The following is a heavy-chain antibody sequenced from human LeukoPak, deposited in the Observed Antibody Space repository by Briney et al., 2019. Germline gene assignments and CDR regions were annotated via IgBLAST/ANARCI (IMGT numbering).Heavy chain of an antibody. CDR1: GFTFSNNW. J-gene: IGHJ6*03. Sequence: PGGSLRLSCAASGFTFSNNWMHWVRQAPGKGLVWVSRINPDGRRTDYADSVKGRFTISRDNAKNTLYLQMNSLRVEDTAVYYCAREVEEVPTAMGVYYYYFMDVWSKGTTVTVSS. CDR2: INPDGRRT. V-gene: IGHV3-74*01. D-gene: IGHD2-2*01. CDR3: AREVEEVPTAMGVYYYYFMDV.